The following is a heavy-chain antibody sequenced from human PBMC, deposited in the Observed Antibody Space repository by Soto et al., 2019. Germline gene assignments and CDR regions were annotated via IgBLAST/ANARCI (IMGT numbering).Heavy chain of an antibody. V-gene: IGHV4-34*01. CDR3: ARRGMFSWALGMDV. CDR2: INHSGST. J-gene: IGHJ6*02. CDR1: GGSFSGYY. Sequence: QVQLQQWGAGLLKPSETLSLTCAVYGGSFSGYYWSWIRQPPGKGPEWIGEINHSGSTNYNPSLKSRVTISVDTSKNQFSLKLSSVTAADTAVYYCARRGMFSWALGMDVWGQGTTVTVSS. D-gene: IGHD2-15*01.